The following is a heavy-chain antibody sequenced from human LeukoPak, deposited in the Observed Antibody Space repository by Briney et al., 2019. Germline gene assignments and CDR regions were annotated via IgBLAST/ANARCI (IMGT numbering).Heavy chain of an antibody. Sequence: GGSLRLSCAASGFTFSSYWMSWVRQAPGQGLEWVANIKQDGSEKYYVDSVKGRFTISRDNAKNSLYLQMNSLRAEDTAVYYCARGSHPVTGTLGGYFDPWGQGTLVTVSS. V-gene: IGHV3-7*03. CDR3: ARGSHPVTGTLGGYFDP. D-gene: IGHD6-19*01. CDR2: IKQDGSEK. J-gene: IGHJ4*02. CDR1: GFTFSSYW.